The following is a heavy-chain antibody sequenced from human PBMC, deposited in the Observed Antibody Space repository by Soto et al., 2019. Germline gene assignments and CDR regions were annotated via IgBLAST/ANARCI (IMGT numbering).Heavy chain of an antibody. CDR2: IYYSGST. CDR3: ARGQGHYQGMDV. V-gene: IGHV4-59*01. CDR1: GGSINSYY. Sequence: PSETLSLTCTVSGGSINSYYWSWIRQPPGEGLEWIEYIYYSGSTNYNPSLKSRVTMSVDTSKNQFSLKLSSVTAADTAVYYCARGQGHYQGMDVWGQGTTVTVSS. J-gene: IGHJ6*02.